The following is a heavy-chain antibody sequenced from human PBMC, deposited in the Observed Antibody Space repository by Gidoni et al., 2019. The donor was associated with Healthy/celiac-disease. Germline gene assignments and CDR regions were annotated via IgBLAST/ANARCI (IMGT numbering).Heavy chain of an antibody. J-gene: IGHJ6*02. CDR3: ARDLIYCSSTSCSALYYYGMDV. D-gene: IGHD2-2*01. V-gene: IGHV4-39*07. CDR1: GGSISSSSYY. CDR2: IYYSGGT. Sequence: QLQLQESGPGLVKPSETLSLTCTVSGGSISSSSYYWGWIRQPPGKGLEWIGSIYYSGGTYYNPSLKSRVTISVDTSKNQFSLKLSSVTAADTAVYYCARDLIYCSSTSCSALYYYGMDVWGQGTTVTVSS.